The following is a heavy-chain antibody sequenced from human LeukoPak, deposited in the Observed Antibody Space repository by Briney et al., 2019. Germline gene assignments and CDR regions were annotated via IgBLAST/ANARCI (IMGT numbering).Heavy chain of an antibody. CDR2: IKQDGSEK. Sequence: GGSLRLSCAASGFTLSSYWMSWVRQAPGKGLEWVANIKQDGSEKYYVDSVKGRFTISRDNAKNSLYLQMNSLRAEDTAVYYCARGVSSWYLGGQGTLVTVSS. J-gene: IGHJ4*02. CDR1: GFTLSSYW. D-gene: IGHD6-13*01. CDR3: ARGVSSWYL. V-gene: IGHV3-7*01.